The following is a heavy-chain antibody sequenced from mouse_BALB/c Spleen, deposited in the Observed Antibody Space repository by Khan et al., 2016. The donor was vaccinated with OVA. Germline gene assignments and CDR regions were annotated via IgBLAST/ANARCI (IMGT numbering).Heavy chain of an antibody. CDR2: ISYSGST. J-gene: IGHJ4*01. CDR1: GYSITSNYA. D-gene: IGHD1-1*01. CDR3: ARGNYYGYAMDY. Sequence: EVKLLESGPGLVKPSQSLSLTCTVTGYSITSNYAWNWIRQFPGNKLEWMGYISYSGSTSYNPSLKSRISITRDKSKNPSFLQLSSVTTADTATDYCARGNYYGYAMDYWGQGTSVTVSA. V-gene: IGHV3-2*02.